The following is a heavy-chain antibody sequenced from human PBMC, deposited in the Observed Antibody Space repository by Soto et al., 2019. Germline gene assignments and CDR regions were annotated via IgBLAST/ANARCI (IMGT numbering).Heavy chain of an antibody. J-gene: IGHJ6*02. Sequence: GGSLRLSCAASGFPFSSYAMSWVRQAPGKGLEWVSAIRCSGGNKYYADSVKGRFTISRDNSKNTLYLQMNSLRAEDTAVYYCARDRSPRDTIFGGMDVWGQGTTVTVSS. D-gene: IGHD3-3*01. CDR3: ARDRSPRDTIFGGMDV. CDR2: IRCSGGNK. CDR1: GFPFSSYA. V-gene: IGHV3-23*01.